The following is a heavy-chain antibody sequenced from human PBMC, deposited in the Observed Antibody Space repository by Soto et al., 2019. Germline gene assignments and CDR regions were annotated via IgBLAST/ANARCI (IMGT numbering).Heavy chain of an antibody. D-gene: IGHD1-26*01. CDR2: IYTSGST. J-gene: IGHJ4*02. CDR1: GGSISSYY. Sequence: QVQLQESGPGLVKPSETLSLTCTVSGGSISSYYWSWIRQPAGKGLEWIGRIYTSGSTNYNPSLKSRVTMSVDTSKNQFSLKLSSVTAADTAVYYCAREAWYIGSYYVDYWGQGTLVTVSS. V-gene: IGHV4-4*07. CDR3: AREAWYIGSYYVDY.